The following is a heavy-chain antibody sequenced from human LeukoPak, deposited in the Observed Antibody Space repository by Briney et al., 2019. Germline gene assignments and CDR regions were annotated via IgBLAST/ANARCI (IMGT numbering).Heavy chain of an antibody. CDR1: GGSISSYY. V-gene: IGHV4-59*08. J-gene: IGHJ6*02. CDR2: IYYSGST. D-gene: IGHD1-26*01. Sequence: SETLSLTRTVSGGSISSYYWSWIRQPPGKGLEWIGYIYYSGSTNYNPSLRSRVTISVDTSKNQFSLKLSSVTAADTAVYYCARHPSGSYFRPYYYYGMDVWGQGTTVTVSS. CDR3: ARHPSGSYFRPYYYYGMDV.